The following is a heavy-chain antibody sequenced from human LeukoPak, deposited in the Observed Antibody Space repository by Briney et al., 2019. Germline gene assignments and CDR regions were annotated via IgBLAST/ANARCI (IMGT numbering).Heavy chain of an antibody. CDR1: CFTFSSYA. Sequence: GGSLGPSCAASCFTFSSYAMSWGRPAPGKGLGWGSAISGSGGSTYYSDSVKGRFTISRDNSKNTLYLQMNSLRAEGTAVYYCAKGQWLVRGKNDYWGQGTLVTVSS. V-gene: IGHV3-23*01. CDR3: AKGQWLVRGKNDY. D-gene: IGHD6-19*01. J-gene: IGHJ4*02. CDR2: ISGSGGST.